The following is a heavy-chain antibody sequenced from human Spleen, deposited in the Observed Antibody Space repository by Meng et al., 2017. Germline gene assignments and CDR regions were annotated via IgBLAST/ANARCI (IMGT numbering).Heavy chain of an antibody. V-gene: IGHV1-18*01. CDR3: ATRGNPYLNC. J-gene: IGHJ4*02. CDR1: GYTLSSDG. Sequence: QLVQSGAEVKKPGASVKVSCEASGYTLSSDGFSWVRQAPGQGLEWLGWINTYNGRTDYAQKFQDRITMTADTFTRTAYLELRSLRSDDTAVYYCATRGNPYLNCWGQGTLVTVSS. CDR2: INTYNGRT.